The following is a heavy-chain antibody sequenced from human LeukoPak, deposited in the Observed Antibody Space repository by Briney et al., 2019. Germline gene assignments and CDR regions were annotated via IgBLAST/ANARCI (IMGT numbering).Heavy chain of an antibody. V-gene: IGHV3-74*01. CDR3: AQDSSGFDY. Sequence: PGGSLRLSCAASGFTFSSYCMHWVRQAPGKGLVCVSRINSDGSSTSYADSVKGRFTISRDNAKKTLYLQMNSLRAEDTAVYYCAQDSSGFDYWGQGTLVTVSS. CDR2: INSDGSST. J-gene: IGHJ4*02. CDR1: GFTFSSYC. D-gene: IGHD6-19*01.